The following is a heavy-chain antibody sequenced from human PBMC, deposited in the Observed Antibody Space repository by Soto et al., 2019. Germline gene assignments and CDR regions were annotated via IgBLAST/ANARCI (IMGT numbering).Heavy chain of an antibody. Sequence: QVLLQESGPGLVRPSETLSLTCTVSGDPMNTYYWTWIRQPPGKGLAWIGSIYYSGRPDYNPSLESRVTISVASSKNQFSVTLTSVTAADTAVYYCARSGRNASGNYYSYYYAMDVWGQGTTVTVSS. V-gene: IGHV4-59*01. CDR2: IYYSGRP. CDR1: GDPMNTYY. J-gene: IGHJ6*02. CDR3: ARSGRNASGNYYSYYYAMDV. D-gene: IGHD3-10*01.